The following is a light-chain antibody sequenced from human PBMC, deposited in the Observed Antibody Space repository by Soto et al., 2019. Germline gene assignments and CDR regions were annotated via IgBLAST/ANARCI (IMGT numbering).Light chain of an antibody. V-gene: IGKV3-15*01. J-gene: IGKJ1*01. CDR1: QSITSN. CDR3: QHYNNWPPWT. Sequence: EIVMTQSPATLSVSPGERATLSCRATQSITSNLAWYQQKPGQAPSLLIYGASTRAPGIPARFSCSGSGTEFTLTISSLQSEDFAVYYCQHYNNWPPWTFGQGTKGEIK. CDR2: GAS.